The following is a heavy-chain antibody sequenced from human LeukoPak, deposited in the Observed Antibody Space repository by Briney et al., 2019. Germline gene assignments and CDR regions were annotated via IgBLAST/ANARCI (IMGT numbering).Heavy chain of an antibody. V-gene: IGHV1-2*02. Sequence: ASVKVSCKASGYTFTSYGISWVRQAPGQGLEWMGWINLNSGGTNYAQKFQDRVTMTRDTSISTAYMELSRLTSDDTAVYYCARDGAFDYWGQGTLVTVSS. CDR3: ARDGAFDY. CDR2: INLNSGGT. D-gene: IGHD1-26*01. CDR1: GYTFTSYG. J-gene: IGHJ4*02.